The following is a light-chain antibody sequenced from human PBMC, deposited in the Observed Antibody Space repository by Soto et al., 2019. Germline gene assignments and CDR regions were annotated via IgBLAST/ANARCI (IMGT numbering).Light chain of an antibody. CDR3: SSYTSSSTL. J-gene: IGLJ1*01. Sequence: QSALTQPASVSWSPGHSITISCTGTSSDVGGYNYVSWYQQHPGKAPKLMIYAVTDRPSGVSSRFSGSKSGNTASLTISGLQAEDEADYYCSSYTSSSTLFGTGTKVTVL. CDR2: AVT. CDR1: SSDVGGYNY. V-gene: IGLV2-14*01.